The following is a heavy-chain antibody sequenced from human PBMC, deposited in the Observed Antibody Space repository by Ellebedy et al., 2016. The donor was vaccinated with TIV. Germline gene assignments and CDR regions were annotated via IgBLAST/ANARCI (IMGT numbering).Heavy chain of an antibody. J-gene: IGHJ4*02. CDR2: IVSNGDST. CDR1: GFTFSSYA. V-gene: IGHV3-64D*06. CDR3: VKAWGD. D-gene: IGHD3-16*01. Sequence: PGGSLRLSCSASGFTFSSYAMHWVRQAPGKGLEYISAIVSNGDSTYYANSVKGRFIISRDNSKNTLYLQMRSLRPEDTAVYYCVKAWGDWGQGTLVTVSS.